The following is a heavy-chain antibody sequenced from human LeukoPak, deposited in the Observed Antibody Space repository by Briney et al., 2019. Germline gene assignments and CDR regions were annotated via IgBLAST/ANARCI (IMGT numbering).Heavy chain of an antibody. D-gene: IGHD6-6*01. J-gene: IGHJ5*02. CDR3: ARDRVQEYGRNWFDP. CDR1: GFTFSSYG. CDR2: IWYDGSNK. Sequence: PGGSLRLSCAASGFTFSSYGMHWVRQAPGKGLEWVAVIWYDGSNKYYADSVKGRFTISRDNSKNTLYLQMNSLRAEDTAVYYCARDRVQEYGRNWFDPWGQGTLVTVSS. V-gene: IGHV3-33*01.